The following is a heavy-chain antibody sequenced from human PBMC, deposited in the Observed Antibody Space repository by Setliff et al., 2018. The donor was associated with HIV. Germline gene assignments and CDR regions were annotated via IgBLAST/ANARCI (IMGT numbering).Heavy chain of an antibody. V-gene: IGHV1-18*01. CDR2: ISPYNGNT. CDR1: GYPFTSYG. D-gene: IGHD3-3*01. J-gene: IGHJ3*02. Sequence: ASVKVSCKASGYPFTSYGISWVRQAPGQGLEWMGWISPYNGNTEYERKVQGRVAMTTDTSTSTAYMELRSLRSDDTAVYFCAREYQATLNFRVAFDIWGQGTMVTVSS. CDR3: AREYQATLNFRVAFDI.